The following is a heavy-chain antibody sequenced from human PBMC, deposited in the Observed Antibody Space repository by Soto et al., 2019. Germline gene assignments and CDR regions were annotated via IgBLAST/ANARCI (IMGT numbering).Heavy chain of an antibody. Sequence: SVKVSCKASGGTFSSYAISWVRQAPGQGLEWMGGIIPIFGTANYAQKFQGRVTITADESTSTAYMELSSLRSEDTAVYYCARGSYSSSWIMGGNWFDPWGQGTLVTV. V-gene: IGHV1-69*13. CDR3: ARGSYSSSWIMGGNWFDP. CDR1: GGTFSSYA. CDR2: IIPIFGTA. J-gene: IGHJ5*02. D-gene: IGHD6-13*01.